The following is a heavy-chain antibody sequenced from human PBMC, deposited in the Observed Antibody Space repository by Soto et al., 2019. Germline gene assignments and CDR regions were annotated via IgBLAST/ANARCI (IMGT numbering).Heavy chain of an antibody. J-gene: IGHJ4*02. CDR3: AGGTDGKKVAY. V-gene: IGHV4-61*03. Sequence: QVPLQESGPGLVKSSETLSLTCTVSGGSVTSERYYWNWIRQPPGKGLEWIGYFFYTGSTNYNPSLDSRLTLSGEVSKNHFSLKLNSVTAADTAVYYCAGGTDGKKVAYWGQGALVTVSS. CDR1: GGSVTSERYY. CDR2: FFYTGST. D-gene: IGHD5-12*01.